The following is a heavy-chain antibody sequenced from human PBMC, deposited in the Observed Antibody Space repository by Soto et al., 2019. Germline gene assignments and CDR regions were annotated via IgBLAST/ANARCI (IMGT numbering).Heavy chain of an antibody. CDR2: IRDSGGST. CDR1: GFTFNSYA. J-gene: IGHJ4*02. V-gene: IGHV3-23*01. D-gene: IGHD6-6*01. CDR3: ARGSLAARPYHYDY. Sequence: EVQLLESGGGLVQPGGSLRLSCAASGFTFNSYAMSWVRQAPGNGLEWVSGIRDSGGSTYYADSMKGRFSITRDKSTNTLYVQMSSLRAEDTAVYYCARGSLAARPYHYDYWGQGTLVTVSS.